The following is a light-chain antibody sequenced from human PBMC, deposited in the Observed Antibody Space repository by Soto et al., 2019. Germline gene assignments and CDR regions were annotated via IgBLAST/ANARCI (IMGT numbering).Light chain of an antibody. CDR3: SLKTSSVTWV. CDR2: QVS. CDR1: SIDVGNFDL. J-gene: IGLJ3*02. V-gene: IGLV2-18*01. Sequence: QSALTQPPSVSGSPGQSVTISCTGTSIDVGNFDLVSWYQQPPGTAPKLLIYQVSNRPSGVSDRFSGSQSGNTASLTISGLQAEDEADYYCSLKTSSVTWVFGGGTKVTVL.